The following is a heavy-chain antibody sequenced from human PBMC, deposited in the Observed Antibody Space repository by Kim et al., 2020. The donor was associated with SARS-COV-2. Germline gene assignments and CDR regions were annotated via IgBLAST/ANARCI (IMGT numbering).Heavy chain of an antibody. J-gene: IGHJ6*02. CDR3: ATVPGAGSESPYYYYGMDV. CDR2: YDPEDGET. D-gene: IGHD7-27*01. V-gene: IGHV1-24*01. Sequence: ASVKVSCKVSGYTLTELSMHWVRQAPGKGLEWMGGYDPEDGETIYAQKFQGRVTMTEDTSTDTAYMELSSLRSEDTAVYYCATVPGAGSESPYYYYGMDVWGQGTTVTVSS. CDR1: GYTLTELS.